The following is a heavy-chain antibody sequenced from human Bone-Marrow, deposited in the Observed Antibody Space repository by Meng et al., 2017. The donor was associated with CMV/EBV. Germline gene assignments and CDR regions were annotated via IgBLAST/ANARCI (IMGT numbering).Heavy chain of an antibody. CDR2: ISGSGGST. CDR1: GFTFSSYA. J-gene: IGHJ4*02. D-gene: IGHD3-3*01. V-gene: IGHV3-23*01. Sequence: SCKASGFTFSSYAMSWVRQAPGKGLEWVSAISGSGGSTYYADSVKGRFTISRDNSKNTLYLQMNSLRAEDTAVYYCAKDHRTYYDFWSGLSWYYFDYWGQGTLVTVSS. CDR3: AKDHRTYYDFWSGLSWYYFDY.